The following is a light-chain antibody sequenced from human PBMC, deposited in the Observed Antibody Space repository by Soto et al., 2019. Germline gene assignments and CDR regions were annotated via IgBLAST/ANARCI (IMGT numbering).Light chain of an antibody. CDR1: QTLYNN. J-gene: IGKJ4*01. V-gene: IGKV3-15*01. CDR2: GAS. Sequence: EIVMTQSPATLSVSPGESATLSCRASQTLYNNLAWYQQKLGQAPRLLIYGASARATDIPARFSGSGSGTEFTLTISGLHSEDFAIYYCQQYSDWALTFGGGTKGEIK. CDR3: QQYSDWALT.